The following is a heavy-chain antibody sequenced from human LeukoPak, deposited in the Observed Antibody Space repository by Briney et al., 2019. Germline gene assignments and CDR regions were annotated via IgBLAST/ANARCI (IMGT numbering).Heavy chain of an antibody. Sequence: SGGSLRLSCAASGFTFSSYSMNCVRQAPGKGLEWVSSISSSSSYIYYADSVKGRFTISRDNAKNSLYLQMNSLRAEDTAVYYCARDLYCGGDCYYMAYFDYWGQGTLVTVSS. D-gene: IGHD2-21*02. J-gene: IGHJ4*02. CDR2: ISSSSSYI. CDR1: GFTFSSYS. V-gene: IGHV3-21*01. CDR3: ARDLYCGGDCYYMAYFDY.